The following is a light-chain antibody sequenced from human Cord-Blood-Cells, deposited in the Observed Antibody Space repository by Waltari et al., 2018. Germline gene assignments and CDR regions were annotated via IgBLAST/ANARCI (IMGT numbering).Light chain of an antibody. CDR3: SSYTSSSTLV. V-gene: IGLV2-14*01. J-gene: IGLJ1*01. CDR1: SSDVGGTTS. Sequence: QSALTQPASVSGSPGQSITISSPGTSSDVGGTTSSPWFQQPPGKAPKLIIYEVSNRPSGVSNRFSGSKSGNTASLTISGLQAEDEADYYCSSYTSSSTLVFGTGTKVTVL. CDR2: EVS.